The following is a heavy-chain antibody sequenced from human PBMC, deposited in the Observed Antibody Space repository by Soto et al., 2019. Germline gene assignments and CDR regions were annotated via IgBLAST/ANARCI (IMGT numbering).Heavy chain of an antibody. Sequence: EVQLLESGGGLVQPGGSLRLSCAASGFTFSSYALNWVRQAPGKGLEWVSAISGGGGSTYYADSVKGRFTISRDNSRNTLYLQMNSLSAEDTAVYYCAKDLSPCTDSACRNFQHWGQGTLVTVSS. CDR2: ISGGGGST. D-gene: IGHD2-8*01. CDR3: AKDLSPCTDSACRNFQH. V-gene: IGHV3-23*01. J-gene: IGHJ1*01. CDR1: GFTFSSYA.